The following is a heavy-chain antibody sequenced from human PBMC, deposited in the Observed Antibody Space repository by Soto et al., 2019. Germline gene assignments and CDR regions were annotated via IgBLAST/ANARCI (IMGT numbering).Heavy chain of an antibody. Sequence: QVQLVQSGAEVKKPGSSVKVSCKASGGTFSSYAISWVRQAPGQGLEWMGGIIPIFGTANYAQKFQGRVTITADKSTSPAYMELSSMRSEDKAVYYCARDPRDYSGYGPINWFDPWGQGTLVTVSS. CDR3: ARDPRDYSGYGPINWFDP. CDR2: IIPIFGTA. J-gene: IGHJ5*02. D-gene: IGHD5-12*01. CDR1: GGTFSSYA. V-gene: IGHV1-69*06.